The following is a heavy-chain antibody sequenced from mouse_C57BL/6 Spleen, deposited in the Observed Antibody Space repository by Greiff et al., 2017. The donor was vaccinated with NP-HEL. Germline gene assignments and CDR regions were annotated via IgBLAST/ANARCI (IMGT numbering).Heavy chain of an antibody. CDR1: GFTFSSYA. D-gene: IGHD1-2*01. CDR3: TRHYDGGYAMDY. V-gene: IGHV5-9-1*02. CDR2: ISSGGDYT. Sequence: EVQLQQSGEGLVKPGGSLKLSCAASGFTFSSYAMSWVRQTPEKRLEWVAYISSGGDYTYYADTVKGRFTISTDNARNTLYLQMSSLKSEDTAMYYCTRHYDGGYAMDYWGQGTSVTVSS. J-gene: IGHJ4*01.